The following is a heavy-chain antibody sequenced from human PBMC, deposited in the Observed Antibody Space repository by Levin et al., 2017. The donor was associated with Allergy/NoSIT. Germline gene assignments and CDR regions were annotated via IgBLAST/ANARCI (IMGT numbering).Heavy chain of an antibody. J-gene: IGHJ4*02. CDR2: ISYDGSNK. CDR1: GFTFSSYG. V-gene: IGHV3-30*18. Sequence: GGSLRLSCAASGFTFSSYGMHWVRQAPGKGLEWVAVISYDGSNKYYADSVKGRFTISRDNSKNTLYLQMNSLRAEDTAVYYCAKFGYCSSTSCRPLDYWGQGTLVTVSS. D-gene: IGHD2-2*03. CDR3: AKFGYCSSTSCRPLDY.